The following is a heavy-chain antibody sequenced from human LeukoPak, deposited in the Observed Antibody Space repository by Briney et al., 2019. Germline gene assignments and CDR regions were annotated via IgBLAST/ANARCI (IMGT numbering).Heavy chain of an antibody. V-gene: IGHV3-9*01. CDR3: ARDRGGYYDSSGYFDY. D-gene: IGHD3-22*01. CDR1: GFTFDDYA. CDR2: ISWNSGSI. J-gene: IGHJ4*02. Sequence: PGGSLRLSCAASGFTFDDYAMHWVRHAPGKGLEWVSGISWNSGSIGYADSVKGRFTISRDNAKNSLYLQMNSLRAEDTAVYYCARDRGGYYDSSGYFDYWGQGTLVTVSS.